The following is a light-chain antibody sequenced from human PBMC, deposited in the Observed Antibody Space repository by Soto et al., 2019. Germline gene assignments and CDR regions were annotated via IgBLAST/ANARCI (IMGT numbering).Light chain of an antibody. J-gene: IGKJ1*01. CDR3: QQYYSYST. Sequence: DIQMTQSPSTLSASVGDRVTITCRASQSISSWLAWYQQKPGKAPKLLIYKASSLESGVPSRFSGSGSGTEFTITISRLQPDDFATYYYQQYYSYSTFGQGTKVEIK. CDR2: KAS. CDR1: QSISSW. V-gene: IGKV1-5*03.